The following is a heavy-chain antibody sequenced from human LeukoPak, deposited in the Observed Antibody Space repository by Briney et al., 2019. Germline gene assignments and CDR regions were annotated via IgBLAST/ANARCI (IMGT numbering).Heavy chain of an antibody. CDR1: GFTFSSYA. CDR3: TTGTGRSDFDY. J-gene: IGHJ4*02. V-gene: IGHV3-23*01. Sequence: PGGSLRLSCAASGFTFSSYAMSWVRQAPGKGLEWVSAISGSGGSTYYADSVKGRFTISRHNSKNTLYLQMNSLKTEDTAVYYCTTGTGRSDFDYWGQGTLVTVSS. CDR2: ISGSGGST. D-gene: IGHD1-1*01.